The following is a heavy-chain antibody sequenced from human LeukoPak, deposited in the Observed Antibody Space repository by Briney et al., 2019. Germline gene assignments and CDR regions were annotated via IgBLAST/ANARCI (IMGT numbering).Heavy chain of an antibody. CDR3: VRDYYKTGRAFDI. V-gene: IGHV3-48*02. CDR2: ISSGTSI. J-gene: IGHJ3*02. D-gene: IGHD3-10*01. Sequence: TGGSLRLSCAASGFTFTTYSMNWVRQAPGKGLEWVSYISSGTSIYYADSVKGRFTISRDNAKMSLYLQMNSLRDEDTAVYYCVRDYYKTGRAFDIWGQGTMVTVSS. CDR1: GFTFTTYS.